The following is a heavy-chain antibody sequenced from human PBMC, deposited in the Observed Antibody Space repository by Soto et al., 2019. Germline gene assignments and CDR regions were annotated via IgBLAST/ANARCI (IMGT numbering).Heavy chain of an antibody. Sequence: SVTFSCRSSGYTFTSYYMHWVRPAPGQGLEWMGGIIPIFGTANYAQKFQGRVTITADESTSTAYMELSSLRSEDTAVYYCARHYYGSGSPPYGMDVWGQGTTVTVSS. CDR2: IIPIFGTA. CDR3: ARHYYGSGSPPYGMDV. V-gene: IGHV1-69*13. CDR1: GYTFTSYY. D-gene: IGHD3-10*01. J-gene: IGHJ6*02.